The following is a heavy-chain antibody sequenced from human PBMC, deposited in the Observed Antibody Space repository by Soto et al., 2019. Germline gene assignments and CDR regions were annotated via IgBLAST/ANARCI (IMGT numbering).Heavy chain of an antibody. CDR1: GFSVSSNY. D-gene: IGHD6-19*01. CDR3: VRSDSSGWPDAFDI. CDR2: IFTAGST. V-gene: IGHV3-53*01. J-gene: IGHJ3*02. Sequence: PWGSLRLSCAASGFSVSSNYWNWFRQAPGKGLEWVSVIFTAGSTYYSDSVKGRFTISRDNSKNTLYLQMNSLRAEDTAVYYCVRSDSSGWPDAFDIWGQGTMVTVSS.